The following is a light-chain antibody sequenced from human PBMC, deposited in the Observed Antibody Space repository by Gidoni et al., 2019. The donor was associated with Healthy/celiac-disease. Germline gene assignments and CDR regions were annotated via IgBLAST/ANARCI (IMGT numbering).Light chain of an antibody. J-gene: IGKJ2*01. Sequence: EIVLTQSPGTLSLSQGERATLSCRASQRVSSSYLAWYQQKPGQAPRLLIYGASSRATGIPDRFSGSGSGTDFTLTISRLEPEDFAVYYCQQYGSSPKYTFGQGTKLEIQ. CDR1: QRVSSSY. CDR3: QQYGSSPKYT. V-gene: IGKV3-20*01. CDR2: GAS.